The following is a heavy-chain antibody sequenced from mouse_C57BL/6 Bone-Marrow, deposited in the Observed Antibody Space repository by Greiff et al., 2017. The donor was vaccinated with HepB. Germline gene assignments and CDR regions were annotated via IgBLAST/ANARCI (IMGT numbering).Heavy chain of an antibody. Sequence: EVQGVESGGGLVQPGGSMKLSCAASGFTFSDAWMDWVRQSPEKGLEWVAEIRNKANNHATYTAESVKGRFTISRDDSKSSVYLQMNSLRAEYTGIYYCTFDHAEGAMDYWGQGTSVTVSS. CDR3: TFDHAEGAMDY. J-gene: IGHJ4*01. V-gene: IGHV6-6*01. CDR1: GFTFSDAW. CDR2: IRNKANNHAT.